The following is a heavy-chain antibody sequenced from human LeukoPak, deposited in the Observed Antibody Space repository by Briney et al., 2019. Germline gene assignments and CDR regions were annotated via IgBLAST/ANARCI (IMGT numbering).Heavy chain of an antibody. V-gene: IGHV3-21*01. CDR1: GFTFGAYT. CDR3: ARALTSSRSSWYSGWKAYMDV. Sequence: GGSLRLSCVASGFTFGAYTMNWVRQAPGKGLEWVSSISSTSTYIHYADSVKGRFTISRDNAKVSLYLQVNSLRAEDTAVYYCARALTSSRSSWYSGWKAYMDVWGKGTTVTVSS. D-gene: IGHD6-13*01. J-gene: IGHJ6*03. CDR2: ISSTSTYI.